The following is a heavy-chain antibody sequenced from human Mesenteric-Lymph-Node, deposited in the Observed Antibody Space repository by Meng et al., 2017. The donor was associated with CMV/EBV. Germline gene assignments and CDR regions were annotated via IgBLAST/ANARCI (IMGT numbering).Heavy chain of an antibody. Sequence: SETLSLTCTVSGGSISSGGYYWSWIRQHPGKGLEWIGYIYYSGSTYYNPSLKSRVTISVDTSKNQFSLKLSPVTAADTAVYYCARAADIRFLEWLPPNGMDVWGQGTTVTVSS. J-gene: IGHJ6*02. D-gene: IGHD3-3*01. CDR3: ARAADIRFLEWLPPNGMDV. CDR1: GGSISSGGYY. CDR2: IYYSGST. V-gene: IGHV4-31*03.